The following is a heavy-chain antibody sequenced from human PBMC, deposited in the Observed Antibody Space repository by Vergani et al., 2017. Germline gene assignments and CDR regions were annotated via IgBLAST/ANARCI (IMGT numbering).Heavy chain of an antibody. CDR2: VSVSGST. J-gene: IGHJ4*02. V-gene: IGHV4-4*07. CDR1: GGSITNYY. CDR3: AKRAKAGGFDS. D-gene: IGHD1-26*01. Sequence: QVPLQESGPGLVNPSETLSLTCSVPGGSITNYYWSWIRQAAGKGLEWIGRVSVSGSTDSNAPLRSRVTMSIDTSTNQFSLKLTSVTAADTALYYCAKRAKAGGFDSWGQGTLVTVSS.